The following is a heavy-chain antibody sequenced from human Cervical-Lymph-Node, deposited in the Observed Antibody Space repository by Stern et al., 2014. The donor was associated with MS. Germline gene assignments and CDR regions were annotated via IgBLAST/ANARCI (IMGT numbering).Heavy chain of an antibody. J-gene: IGHJ4*02. CDR3: ARLDYGDYES. CDR2: IYYSGST. V-gene: IGHV4-59*01. Sequence: VQLVESGPRLVKPSETLSLTCTVSGGSISTYYWRWIRQPPGQGLQWIGYIYYSGSTNYNPSLNSRLTMSVDTSKNQFSLKLSSVTAADTAVYYCARLDYGDYESWGQGTLVTVSS. CDR1: GGSISTYY. D-gene: IGHD4-17*01.